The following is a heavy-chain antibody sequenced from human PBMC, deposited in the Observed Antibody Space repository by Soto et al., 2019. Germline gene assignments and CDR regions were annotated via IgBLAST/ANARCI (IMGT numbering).Heavy chain of an antibody. CDR2: IYHNGRT. Sequence: PSETLSLTCTVSGGSITSSNYYWGWIRQPPGGGLEWIGVIYHNGRTHYSPALKGRVTMSVDTSKNQFSLQLNSVTPEDTAVYFCARSEEDSDYYYYGLDVWGQGTTVTVSS. V-gene: IGHV4-39*01. D-gene: IGHD2-15*01. CDR1: GGSITSSNYY. CDR3: ARSEEDSDYYYYGLDV. J-gene: IGHJ6*02.